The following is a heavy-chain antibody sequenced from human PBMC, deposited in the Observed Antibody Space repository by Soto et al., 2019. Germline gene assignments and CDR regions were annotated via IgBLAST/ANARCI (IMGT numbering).Heavy chain of an antibody. J-gene: IGHJ6*02. Sequence: QVQLVESGGGVVQPGRSLRLSCAASGFTFSSYGMHWVRQAPGKGLEWVAVIWYDGSNKYYADSVKGRFTISRDNSKNTLYLQMNSLRAEDMAVYYCARETYGMDVWGQGTTVTVSS. V-gene: IGHV3-33*01. CDR3: ARETYGMDV. CDR1: GFTFSSYG. CDR2: IWYDGSNK.